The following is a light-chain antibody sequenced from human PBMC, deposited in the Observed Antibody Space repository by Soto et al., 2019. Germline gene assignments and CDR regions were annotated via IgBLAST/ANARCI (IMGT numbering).Light chain of an antibody. V-gene: IGKV1-33*01. Sequence: DIQMTQSPSSLSASVGDRITITCQASQDISNSLNWYQQKAGKAPQLLIYDASSLETGVPSRFSGGGSGTDFIFTISSVQPEDVATYYCQQYDNSPITFGGGTKVEIK. CDR2: DAS. CDR3: QQYDNSPIT. J-gene: IGKJ4*01. CDR1: QDISNS.